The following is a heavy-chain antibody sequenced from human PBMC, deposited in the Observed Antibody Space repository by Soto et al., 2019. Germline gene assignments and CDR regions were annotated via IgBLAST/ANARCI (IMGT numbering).Heavy chain of an antibody. J-gene: IGHJ5*02. CDR2: INSDGSTT. CDR1: GFTFSNYW. D-gene: IGHD2-15*01. V-gene: IGHV3-74*01. Sequence: GGSLRLSCAASGFTFSNYWMHWVRQPPGEGLVWVSRINSDGSTTNNADSVKGRFTISRDNAKNTLYLQMNSLRAEDTAVYYCAKQIATVVVVAATGYNWFDPWGQGTLVTVSS. CDR3: AKQIATVVVVAATGYNWFDP.